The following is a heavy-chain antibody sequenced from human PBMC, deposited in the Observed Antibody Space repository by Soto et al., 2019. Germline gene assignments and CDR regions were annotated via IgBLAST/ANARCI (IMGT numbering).Heavy chain of an antibody. CDR3: ARRRRSGGSCYALTQLFHFEY. D-gene: IGHD2-15*01. J-gene: IGHJ4*02. CDR2: ISSSSSYT. V-gene: IGHV3-11*06. CDR1: GFTFSDYY. Sequence: QVQLVESGGGLVKPGGSLRLSCAASGFTFSDYYMSWIRQAPGKGLEWVSYISSSSSYTNYADSVKGRFTISRDNAKNSLYLQMISLRAAYTAVYYCARRRRSGGSCYALTQLFHFEYWGQGNLVTVSS.